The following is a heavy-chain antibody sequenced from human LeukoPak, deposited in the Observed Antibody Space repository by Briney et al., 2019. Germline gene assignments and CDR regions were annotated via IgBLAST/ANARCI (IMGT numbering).Heavy chain of an antibody. Sequence: SETLSLTCAVYGGSFSGYYWSWIRQPPGKGLEWIGEINHSGSTNYNPSLKSRVTISVDTSKNQFSLKLSSVTAADTAVYYCARRGPPGWCMLCEISFDPWGQGTLVTVSS. CDR1: GGSFSGYY. J-gene: IGHJ5*02. D-gene: IGHD2-8*02. CDR3: ARRGPPGWCMLCEISFDP. CDR2: INHSGST. V-gene: IGHV4-34*01.